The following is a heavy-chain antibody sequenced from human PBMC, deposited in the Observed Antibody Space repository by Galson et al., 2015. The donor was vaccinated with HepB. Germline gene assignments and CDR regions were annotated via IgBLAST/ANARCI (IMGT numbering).Heavy chain of an antibody. CDR1: GYTFTSYG. J-gene: IGHJ6*02. V-gene: IGHV1-18*04. Sequence: SVKVSCKASGYTFTSYGISWVRQAPGQGLEWVGWISAYNGNTNYAQKLQGRVTMTTDTSTSTAYMALRSLRSGDTAVYYCARGFSVTIFRRRHSSGWYEGGLDTMPRHYVMDVWGQGTTVTVSS. CDR3: ARGFSVTIFRRRHSSGWYEGGLDTMPRHYVMDV. D-gene: IGHD6-19*01. CDR2: ISAYNGNT.